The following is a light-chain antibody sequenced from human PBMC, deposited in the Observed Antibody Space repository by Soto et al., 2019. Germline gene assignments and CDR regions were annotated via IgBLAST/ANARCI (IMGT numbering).Light chain of an antibody. V-gene: IGLV2-14*01. CDR2: EVS. CDR1: SSDVGGYNY. CDR3: SSYTGVSTPLV. J-gene: IGLJ3*02. Sequence: QSVLTQPASVSGSPGQSITISCTGTSSDVGGYNYVSWYQQHPVKAPKLLIYEVSNRPSGVSNRFSGSKSGNTASLTISGLQAEDEAAYYCSSYTGVSTPLVFGGGTKLTVL.